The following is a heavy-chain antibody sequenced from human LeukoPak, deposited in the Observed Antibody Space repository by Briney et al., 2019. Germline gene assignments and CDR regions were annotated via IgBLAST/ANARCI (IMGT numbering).Heavy chain of an antibody. CDR1: GGSISSYY. Sequence: SETLSLTCTVSGGSISSYYWSWIRQPAGKGLEWIGRIYTSGSTNYNPSLKSRVTMSVDTSKNQFSLKLSSVTAADTAVYYCARDLSTTIPPWAMNDCWGQGTLVTVSS. J-gene: IGHJ4*02. CDR2: IYTSGST. CDR3: ARDLSTTIPPWAMNDC. V-gene: IGHV4-4*07. D-gene: IGHD5-12*01.